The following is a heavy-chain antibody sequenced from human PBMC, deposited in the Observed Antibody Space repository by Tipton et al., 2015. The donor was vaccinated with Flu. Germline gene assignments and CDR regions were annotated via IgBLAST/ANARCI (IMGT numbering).Heavy chain of an antibody. V-gene: IGHV4-4*02. CDR3: ARVSVPTDAFDI. CDR2: IYHSGST. J-gene: IGHJ3*02. D-gene: IGHD2-2*01. Sequence: TLSLTCAVSGGSISSSNWWSWVRQPPGRGLEWIGEIYHSGSTNYNPSLKSRVTISVDKSKNQFSPKLSSVTAADTAVYYCARVSVPTDAFDIWGQGTMVTVSS. CDR1: GGSISSSNW.